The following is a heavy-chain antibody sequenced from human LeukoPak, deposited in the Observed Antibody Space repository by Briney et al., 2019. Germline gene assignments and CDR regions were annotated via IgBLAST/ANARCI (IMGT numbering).Heavy chain of an antibody. D-gene: IGHD4-23*01. CDR2: INHSGST. CDR1: GGSFIGYH. V-gene: IGHV4-34*01. CDR3: ARDPTTVVTTPYYFDD. J-gene: IGHJ4*02. Sequence: SETLSLTCAVPGGSFIGYHWNWIRQPPGKGLEWIGEINHSGSTNYNPSLKSRVTISVDTSKDQFSLKLRSVTAADTAVYYCARDPTTVVTTPYYFDDWGQGTLVTVSS.